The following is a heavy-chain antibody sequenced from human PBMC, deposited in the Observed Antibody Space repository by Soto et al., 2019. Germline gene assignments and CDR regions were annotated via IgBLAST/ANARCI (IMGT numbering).Heavy chain of an antibody. V-gene: IGHV5-51*01. Sequence: GESLKISCKGSGYSFISYWIGWVRQMPGKGLEWMGIIYTGDSDTRYSPSFQGQVTISADKSVSTAYLQWSSLKASDTALYYCARHTWSSGSPAAFDYWGQGTLVTVSS. J-gene: IGHJ4*02. CDR1: GYSFISYW. D-gene: IGHD1-26*01. CDR3: ARHTWSSGSPAAFDY. CDR2: IYTGDSDT.